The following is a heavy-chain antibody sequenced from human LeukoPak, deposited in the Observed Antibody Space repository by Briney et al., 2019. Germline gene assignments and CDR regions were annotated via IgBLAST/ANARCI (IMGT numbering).Heavy chain of an antibody. D-gene: IGHD2-21*02. CDR1: GYSFTTYW. J-gene: IGHJ3*02. CDR3: ARQGLGGGDGSGAFDI. Sequence: LGESLKISCKGSGYSFTTYWIGWVCQMPGKGLEWMGIIYPGDPDTRYSPSFQGQVTMTADKSIGTAYLQWSSLKASDTAMYYCARQGLGGGDGSGAFDIWGQGTMVTVSS. V-gene: IGHV5-51*01. CDR2: IYPGDPDT.